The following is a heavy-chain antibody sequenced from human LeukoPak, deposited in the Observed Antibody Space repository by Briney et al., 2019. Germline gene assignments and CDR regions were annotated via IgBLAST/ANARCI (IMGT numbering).Heavy chain of an antibody. V-gene: IGHV3-30*02. CDR2: IRYDGSNK. CDR3: AKDYIVVVPAAIPYFQH. D-gene: IGHD2-2*02. J-gene: IGHJ1*01. Sequence: GGSLRLSCAASGFTFSSYGMHWVRQAPGKGLEWVAFIRYDGSNKYYADSVKGRFTISRDNSKNTLYLQMNSLRAEDTAVYYCAKDYIVVVPAAIPYFQHWGQGTLATVSS. CDR1: GFTFSSYG.